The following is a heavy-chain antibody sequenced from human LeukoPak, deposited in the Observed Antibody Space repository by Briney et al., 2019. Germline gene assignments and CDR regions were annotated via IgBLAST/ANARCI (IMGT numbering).Heavy chain of an antibody. J-gene: IGHJ5*02. CDR2: SHYSGNT. Sequence: SETLSLTCTVSGGSIKNHYWSWIRQPPGQRLEWIGHSHYSGNTYQNPSLKSRVTISVDTSKNQFSLKLNSVTAADTAVYYCARGVGAAGSYNWFDPWGQGTLVTVSS. CDR1: GGSIKNHY. V-gene: IGHV4-59*11. D-gene: IGHD6-13*01. CDR3: ARGVGAAGSYNWFDP.